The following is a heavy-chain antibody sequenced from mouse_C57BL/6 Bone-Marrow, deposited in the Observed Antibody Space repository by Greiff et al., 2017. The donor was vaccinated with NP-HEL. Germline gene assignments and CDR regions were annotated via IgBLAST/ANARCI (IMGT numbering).Heavy chain of an antibody. CDR1: GFTFSSYA. CDR2: ISDGGSYT. CDR3: ARRNGIYYGNPWFAY. J-gene: IGHJ3*01. V-gene: IGHV5-4*03. Sequence: EVMLVESGGGLVKPGGSLKLSCAASGFTFSSYAMSWVRQTPEKRLEWVATISDGGSYTYYPDNVKGRFTISRDNAKNNLYLQMSHLKSEDTAMYYCARRNGIYYGNPWFAYWGQGTLVTVSA. D-gene: IGHD2-1*01.